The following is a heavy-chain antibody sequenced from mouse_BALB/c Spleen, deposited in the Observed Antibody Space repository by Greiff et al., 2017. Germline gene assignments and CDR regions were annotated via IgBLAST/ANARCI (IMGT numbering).Heavy chain of an antibody. J-gene: IGHJ3*01. Sequence: QVQLQQSGAELMKPGASVKISCKATGYTFSSYWIEWVKQRPGHGLEWIGEILPGSGSTNYNEKFKSKATLTVDKSSSTAYMQLSSLTSEDSAVYYCALDLLWLRRGTFAYWGQGTLVTVSA. CDR3: ALDLLWLRRGTFAY. V-gene: IGHV1-9*01. CDR2: ILPGSGST. D-gene: IGHD2-2*01. CDR1: GYTFSSYW.